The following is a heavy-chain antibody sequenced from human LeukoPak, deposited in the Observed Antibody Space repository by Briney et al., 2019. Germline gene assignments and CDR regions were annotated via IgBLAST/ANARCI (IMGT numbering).Heavy chain of an antibody. D-gene: IGHD4-11*01. CDR3: ARDAQRGFDYSNSLEY. J-gene: IGHJ4*02. CDR2: IWSDGTNQ. CDR1: GFTFNHYG. Sequence: GGSLRLSCAVAGFTFNHYGMHWVRQARGKGLQWVAVIWSDGTNQYYTDSVKGRFTISRDDSGNTVYLQMNSLRPADTGVYYCARDAQRGFDYSNSLEYWGQGTPVTVST. V-gene: IGHV3-33*01.